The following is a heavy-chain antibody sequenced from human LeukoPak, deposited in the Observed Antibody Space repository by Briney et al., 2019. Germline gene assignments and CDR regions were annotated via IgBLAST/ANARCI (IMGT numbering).Heavy chain of an antibody. D-gene: IGHD6-13*01. V-gene: IGHV3-74*01. CDR3: AKEPRGSSSRLIYFDY. J-gene: IGHJ4*02. CDR2: INSDGSST. CDR1: GFTFSSYW. Sequence: PGGSLRLSCAASGFTFSSYWMHWVRQAPGKGLVWVSRINSDGSSTSYADSVRGRFTISRDNSKNTLYLHMSSLRAEDTAVYYCAKEPRGSSSRLIYFDYWGQGTLVTVSS.